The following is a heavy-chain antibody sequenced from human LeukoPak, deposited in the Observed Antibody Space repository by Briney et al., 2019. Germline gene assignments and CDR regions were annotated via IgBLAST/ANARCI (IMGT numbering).Heavy chain of an antibody. CDR2: ISSSSSYI. J-gene: IGHJ4*02. Sequence: GGSLRLSCAASGFTFSSYSMNWVRQAPGKGLEWVSSISSSSSYIYYADSVKGRFTISRDNAKNSLYLQMNSLRAEDTAVYYCARDMVAGTWVLDYWGQGTLVTVSS. CDR1: GFTFSSYS. V-gene: IGHV3-21*01. D-gene: IGHD6-19*01. CDR3: ARDMVAGTWVLDY.